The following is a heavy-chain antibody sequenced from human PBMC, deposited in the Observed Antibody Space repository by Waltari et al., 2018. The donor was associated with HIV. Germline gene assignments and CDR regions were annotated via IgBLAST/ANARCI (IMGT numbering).Heavy chain of an antibody. J-gene: IGHJ4*02. CDR1: KLTVNTYG. D-gene: IGHD3-3*01. V-gene: IGHV3-23*01. CDR2: IDDREGFGGGS. Sequence: EVQLLESGGGLVQPGGSVTLSCEAQKLTVNTYGTNWVRRAPGKGLEWVSGIDDREGFGGGSFYADSVKGRFTIFRDKSKKTLFLQMNSLRVEDTAVYYCTKELKFWSNYGSDTWGQGTLVTVSS. CDR3: TKELKFWSNYGSDT.